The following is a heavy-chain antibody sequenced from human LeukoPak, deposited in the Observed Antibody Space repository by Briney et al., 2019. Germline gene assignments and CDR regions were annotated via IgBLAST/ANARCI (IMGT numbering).Heavy chain of an antibody. V-gene: IGHV3-21*04. CDR3: AKDQSRSWTSDS. CDR1: GFTFSSYS. CDR2: ISSSSSYI. J-gene: IGHJ4*02. D-gene: IGHD6-13*01. Sequence: GGSLRLSCAASGFTFSSYSMNWVRQAPGKGLEWVSSISSSSSYIYYADSVKGRFTISRDNAKNSLYLQMNSLRAEDTAVYYCAKDQSRSWTSDSWGQGTLVTVSS.